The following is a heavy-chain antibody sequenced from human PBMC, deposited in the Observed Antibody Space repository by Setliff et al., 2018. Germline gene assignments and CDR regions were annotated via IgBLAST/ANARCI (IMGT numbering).Heavy chain of an antibody. CDR3: AREVGTSTSSDAFDV. CDR2: IYHSGSA. J-gene: IGHJ3*01. V-gene: IGHV4-30-4*08. Sequence: IRSLTCTVSGDSINSGDSFWSWIRQPPGKGLEWIAYIYHSGSAYYNPSLKSRITMSVDTSKNQFSLHLTSVTAADTAVYHCAREVGTSTSSDAFDVWGQGMMVTVSS. D-gene: IGHD1-26*01. CDR1: GDSINSGDSF.